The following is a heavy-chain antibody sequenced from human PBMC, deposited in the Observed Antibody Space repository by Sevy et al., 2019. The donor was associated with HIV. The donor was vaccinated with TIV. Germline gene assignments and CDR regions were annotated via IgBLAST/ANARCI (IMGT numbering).Heavy chain of an antibody. J-gene: IGHJ4*02. V-gene: IGHV3-23*01. CDR1: GFTFSKYS. Sequence: GGYLRLSCAASGFTFSKYSMSWVRQPPGKGLEWVSTLSFGCGEINYADSVKGRFTISRDNCKSSVYLQMNNLRPEDTAVYYCARETWTKPHDYWGQGTLVTVSS. CDR2: LSFGCGEI. CDR3: ARETWTKPHDY. D-gene: IGHD2-8*01.